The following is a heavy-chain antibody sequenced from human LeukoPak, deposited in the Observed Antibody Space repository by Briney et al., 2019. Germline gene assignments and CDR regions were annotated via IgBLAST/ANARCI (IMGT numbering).Heavy chain of an antibody. CDR1: GYTFSTYG. D-gene: IGHD1-20*01. CDR3: ARKGCFDNCYLFDY. CDR2: INTNNGNT. V-gene: IGHV1-18*01. Sequence: GASVKVSCKASGYTFSTYGINWVRQAPGQGLGWMGWINTNNGNTNYAQKFQGRVTMTRDTSTSTAYMELRSLGSDDTAVYYCARKGCFDNCYLFDYWGQGTLVTVSS. J-gene: IGHJ4*02.